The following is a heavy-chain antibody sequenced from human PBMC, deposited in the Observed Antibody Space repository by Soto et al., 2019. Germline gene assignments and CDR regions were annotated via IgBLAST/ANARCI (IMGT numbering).Heavy chain of an antibody. CDR1: GFSLSSDGAA. CDR3: AHSDSRLSHSLDY. Sequence: SGPTLVNPTQTLTLTCTFSGFSLSSDGAAVSWVRQPPGKALEWLALIYWDDDKRYSPSLKSRLTITKDTPNNQVVLTMTSMDPSGTATYFCAHSDSRLSHSLDYWGQGSLVTVSS. D-gene: IGHD4-4*01. J-gene: IGHJ4*02. CDR2: IYWDDDK. V-gene: IGHV2-5*02.